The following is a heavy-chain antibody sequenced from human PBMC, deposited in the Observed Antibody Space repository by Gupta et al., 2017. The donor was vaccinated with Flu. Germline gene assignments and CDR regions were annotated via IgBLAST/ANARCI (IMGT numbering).Heavy chain of an antibody. D-gene: IGHD6-6*01. CDR2: IYQSGKT. V-gene: IGHV4-38-2*02. CDR1: GYPMRTGYY. CDR3: ARDCKSYSSSSSPDNYFDY. Sequence: QVQLQESGPGLVKPSETLSLTCGVSGYPMRTGYYWGWIRQPPGKGLEWIGSIYQSGKTYYTPSLKSRVTMSVDTAKNQFSLRMTSVTAADTAVYYCARDCKSYSSSSSPDNYFDYWGQGILVTVSS. J-gene: IGHJ4*02.